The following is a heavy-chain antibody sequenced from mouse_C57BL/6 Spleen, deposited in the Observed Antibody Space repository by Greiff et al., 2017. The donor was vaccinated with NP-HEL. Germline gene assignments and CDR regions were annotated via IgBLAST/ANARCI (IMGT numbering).Heavy chain of an antibody. CDR1: GYTFTDHT. CDR3: AMSHYYGSSSPWFAY. J-gene: IGHJ3*01. Sequence: VQLQQSDAELVKPGASVKISCKVSGYTFTDHTIHWMKQRPEQGLEWIGYIYPRDGSTKYNEKFKGKATLTADKSSSAAYMQLNSLTSEDSAVYFCAMSHYYGSSSPWFAYWGQGTLVTVSA. D-gene: IGHD1-1*01. CDR2: IYPRDGST. V-gene: IGHV1-78*01.